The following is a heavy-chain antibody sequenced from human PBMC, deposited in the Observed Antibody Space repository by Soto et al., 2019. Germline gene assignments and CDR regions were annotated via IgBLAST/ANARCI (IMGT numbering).Heavy chain of an antibody. CDR1: GFTFSSYS. CDR2: ISSSSSYI. CDR3: ARDHGYSSSLGWFDP. D-gene: IGHD6-13*01. J-gene: IGHJ5*02. Sequence: EVQLVESGGGLVKPGGSLRLSCAASGFTFSSYSMNWVRQAPGKGLEWVSSISSSSSYIYYEDSVKGRSTISRDNAKNALNLQMNSLRAEDSSVYDCARDHGYSSSLGWFDPWGQGTMVTVSS. V-gene: IGHV3-21*01.